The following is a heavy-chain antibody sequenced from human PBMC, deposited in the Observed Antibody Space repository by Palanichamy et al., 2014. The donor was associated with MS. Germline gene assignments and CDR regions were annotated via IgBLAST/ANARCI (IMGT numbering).Heavy chain of an antibody. Sequence: EVQLVEVWGRAWSEPGGPVRLSCAASGFTFSSYWMSWVRQAPGKGLEWVANIKEDGSEKYYVDSVKGRFTISRDNAKNSLYLQMNSLRAEDTAVYYCARSIGFSYGSSWGQGTLVTVSS. V-gene: IGHV3-7*01. CDR1: GFTFSSYW. CDR3: ARSIGFSYGSS. CDR2: IKEDGSEK. J-gene: IGHJ5*02. D-gene: IGHD5-18*01.